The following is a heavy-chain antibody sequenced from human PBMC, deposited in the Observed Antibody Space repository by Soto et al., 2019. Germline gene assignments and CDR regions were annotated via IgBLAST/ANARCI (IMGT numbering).Heavy chain of an antibody. D-gene: IGHD6-19*01. V-gene: IGHV3-30*18. CDR1: GFTFSSYG. CDR3: AKDKSSGWFDWFDP. J-gene: IGHJ5*02. Sequence: GGSLRLSCVASGFTFSSYGMHWVRQAPGKGLEWVAVTSYDGSNKYYADSVKGRFTISRDNSKNTVYLQMDSLRTEDTAVYYCAKDKSSGWFDWFDPWGQGTQVTVSS. CDR2: TSYDGSNK.